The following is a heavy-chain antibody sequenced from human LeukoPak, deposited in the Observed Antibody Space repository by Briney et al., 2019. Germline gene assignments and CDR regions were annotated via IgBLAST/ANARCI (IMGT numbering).Heavy chain of an antibody. CDR1: GGSISDYF. Sequence: SETLSLTCTVSGGSISDYFWNWIRQPAGKGLEWIGRIYSSGSTNYNPSLKGRATMSVDTPKNHFSLKLSSVTAADTAVYYCARERYYYGSGSGAFDIWGQGTMVTVSS. CDR2: IYSSGST. D-gene: IGHD3-10*01. V-gene: IGHV4-4*07. CDR3: ARERYYYGSGSGAFDI. J-gene: IGHJ3*02.